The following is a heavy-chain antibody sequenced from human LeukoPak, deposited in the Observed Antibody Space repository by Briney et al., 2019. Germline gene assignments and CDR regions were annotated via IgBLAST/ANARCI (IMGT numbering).Heavy chain of an antibody. D-gene: IGHD5-24*01. CDR1: GFVFSTYA. CDR2: INGNGDYT. V-gene: IGHV3-64*01. Sequence: GGSLRLSCAASGFVFSTYAIHWVRHVPGKGLEYVSGINGNGDYTDYANSVKGRFTISRDNFKNTVYLQMGSLRAEDMAVYYCARDLFSGAEMATLDYWGQGTLVAVSS. J-gene: IGHJ4*02. CDR3: ARDLFSGAEMATLDY.